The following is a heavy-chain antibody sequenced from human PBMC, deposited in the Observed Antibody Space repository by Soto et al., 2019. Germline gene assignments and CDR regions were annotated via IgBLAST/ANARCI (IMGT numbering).Heavy chain of an antibody. CDR1: AGTFSSYT. J-gene: IGHJ6*03. CDR3: ARSDCSGGSCYTSTLYYYYMDV. D-gene: IGHD2-15*01. CDR2: IIPILGIA. Sequence: QVQLVQSGAEVKKPGSSVKVSCKASAGTFSSYTISWVRQAPGQGLEWMGRIIPILGIANYAQKFQGRVTITADKSTSTAYMELSSLRSEDTAVYYCARSDCSGGSCYTSTLYYYYMDVWGKGTTVTVSS. V-gene: IGHV1-69*02.